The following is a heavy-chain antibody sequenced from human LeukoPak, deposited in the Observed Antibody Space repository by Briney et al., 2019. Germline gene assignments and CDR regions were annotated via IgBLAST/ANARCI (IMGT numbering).Heavy chain of an antibody. D-gene: IGHD2-15*01. V-gene: IGHV4-38-2*02. J-gene: IGHJ4*02. CDR2: MYHSCST. CDR3: ARVVAATRGPLDY. Sequence: SETLSLPCTVSGYSISRGYYWGWIRQPPGKGLEWIGSMYHSCSTYYNPSLKSRGTISVDTSKSHFSLRLTSVSAADTAVYYCARVVAATRGPLDYWGQGTLVTVSS. CDR1: GYSISRGYY.